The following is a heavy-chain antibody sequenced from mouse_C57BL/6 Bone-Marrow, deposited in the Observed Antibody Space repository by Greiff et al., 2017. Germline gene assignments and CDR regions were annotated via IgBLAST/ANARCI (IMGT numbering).Heavy chain of an antibody. V-gene: IGHV5-6*01. J-gene: IGHJ2*01. CDR3: ARHGGVLPLDY. Sequence: EVKLLESGADLVKPGGSVKLSCAASGFTFSSYGMSWVRQTPVKRLEWVGTISRGGSYTNYHDNVKGRFTISRDKATSTLYLQISSLKSEDTAMYYCARHGGVLPLDYWGQGTTLTVSS. D-gene: IGHD1-1*01. CDR2: ISRGGSYT. CDR1: GFTFSSYG.